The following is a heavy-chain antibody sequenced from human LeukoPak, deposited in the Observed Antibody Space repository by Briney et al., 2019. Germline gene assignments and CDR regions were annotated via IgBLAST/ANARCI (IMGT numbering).Heavy chain of an antibody. J-gene: IGHJ3*02. CDR3: ARDRVLRYFDWLLATDERWAFDI. Sequence: GASVNVSCKASGYTFTSYGISWVRQAPGQGLEWMGWISAHNGNTNYAQKLQGRVTMTTDTSTSTAYMELRSLRSDDTAVYYCARDRVLRYFDWLLATDERWAFDIWGQGTMVTVSS. CDR2: ISAHNGNT. CDR1: GYTFTSYG. D-gene: IGHD3-9*01. V-gene: IGHV1-18*01.